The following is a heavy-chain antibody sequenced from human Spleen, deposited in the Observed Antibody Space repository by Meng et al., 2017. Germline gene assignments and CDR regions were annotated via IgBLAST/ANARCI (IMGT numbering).Heavy chain of an antibody. Sequence: GESLKISCAASGFSVSHNYMSWVRQAPGKGLEWVSVIYSGGNTYYADSVKGRFTISRDNSKNTVFLQINSLRAEDTAVYYCARGQGWSYYAMDVWGRGTTVTVSS. CDR1: GFSVSHNY. J-gene: IGHJ6*02. CDR2: IYSGGNT. CDR3: ARGQGWSYYAMDV. V-gene: IGHV3-66*02. D-gene: IGHD3-3*01.